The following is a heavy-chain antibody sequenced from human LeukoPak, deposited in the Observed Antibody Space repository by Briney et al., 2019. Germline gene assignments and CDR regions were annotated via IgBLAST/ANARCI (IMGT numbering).Heavy chain of an antibody. J-gene: IGHJ2*01. Sequence: SKTLSLTCTVSGGSISSYYWSWIRQPPGKGLEWIGYIYYSGSTNNNPSLESRVTISLDTSKNQFSLRVSSVTAADTAVYYCARATSWYWFFDLWGRGTLVTVSS. CDR3: ARATSWYWFFDL. CDR2: IYYSGST. V-gene: IGHV4-59*01. CDR1: GGSISSYY. D-gene: IGHD2-2*01.